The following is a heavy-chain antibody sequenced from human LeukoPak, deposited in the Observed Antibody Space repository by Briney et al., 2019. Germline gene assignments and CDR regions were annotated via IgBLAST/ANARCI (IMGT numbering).Heavy chain of an antibody. CDR3: AKHDYGGNWADAFDI. J-gene: IGHJ3*02. D-gene: IGHD4-23*01. Sequence: GGSLRLSCAASGFTFSSYAMSWVRQAPGKGLQWVSAISGSGGSTYYADSVKGRFTISRDNSKNTLYLQMNSLRAEDTAVYYCAKHDYGGNWADAFDIWGQGTMVTVSS. CDR1: GFTFSSYA. V-gene: IGHV3-23*01. CDR2: ISGSGGST.